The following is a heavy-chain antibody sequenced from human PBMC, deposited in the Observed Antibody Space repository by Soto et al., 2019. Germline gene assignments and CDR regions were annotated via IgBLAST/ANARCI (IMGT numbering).Heavy chain of an antibody. CDR1: GFTFSSYA. CDR2: ISGSGGST. Sequence: VGSLRLSCAASGFTFSSYAMSRVRQAPGKGLEWVSAISGSGGSTYYADSVKGRFTISRDNSKNTLYLQMNSLRAEDTAVYYCANDLTVAGNNWFDPWGQGTLVTVSS. J-gene: IGHJ5*02. V-gene: IGHV3-23*01. D-gene: IGHD6-19*01. CDR3: ANDLTVAGNNWFDP.